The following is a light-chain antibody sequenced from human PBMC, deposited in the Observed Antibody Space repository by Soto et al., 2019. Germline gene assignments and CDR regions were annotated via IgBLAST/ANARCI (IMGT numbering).Light chain of an antibody. J-gene: IGLJ2*01. V-gene: IGLV2-14*01. CDR3: SSFTSSSTLL. CDR2: EVS. CDR1: SSDVGGYDY. Sequence: QSVLTQAASVSGSPGQSITISCTGTSSDVGGYDYVSWYQQHLGKAPKLMIYEVSNRPSGVSYRFSGSKSGNTASLTISGLQAEDEADYYCSSFTSSSTLLFGGGTKVTVL.